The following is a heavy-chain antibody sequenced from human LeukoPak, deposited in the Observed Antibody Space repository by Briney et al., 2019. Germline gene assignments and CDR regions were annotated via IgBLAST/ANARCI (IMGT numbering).Heavy chain of an antibody. CDR1: GGTFSSYA. D-gene: IGHD3-22*01. V-gene: IGHV1-69*06. CDR3: AADPAHYYDSSGEAFDI. J-gene: IGHJ3*02. Sequence: SVKVSCKASGGTFSSYAISWVRQAPGQGLEWMGGIIPIFGTANYAQKFQGRVTITADKSTSTAYMELSSLRSEDTAVYYCAADPAHYYDSSGEAFDIWGQGTMVTVSS. CDR2: IIPIFGTA.